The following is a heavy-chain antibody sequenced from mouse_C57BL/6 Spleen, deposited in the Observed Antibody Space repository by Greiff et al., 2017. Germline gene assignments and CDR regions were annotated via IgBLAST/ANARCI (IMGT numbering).Heavy chain of an antibody. Sequence: QVQLQQPGAELVKPGASVKLSCKASGSTFTSYWMQWVKQRPGQGLEWIGEIDPSDGYTNYHHKVKGKATLTVDTSSSTAYMQLSSLTSEDSAVEYCARTAYDYDGFDYWGQGTTLTVSS. J-gene: IGHJ2*01. CDR1: GSTFTSYW. D-gene: IGHD2-4*01. CDR3: ARTAYDYDGFDY. V-gene: IGHV1-50*01. CDR2: IDPSDGYT.